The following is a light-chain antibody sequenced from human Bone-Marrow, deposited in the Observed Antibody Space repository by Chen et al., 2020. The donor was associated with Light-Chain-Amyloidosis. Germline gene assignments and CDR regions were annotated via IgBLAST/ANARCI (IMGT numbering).Light chain of an antibody. CDR3: TSYTSSNTIL. CDR2: EVS. J-gene: IGLJ2*01. Sequence: QSALTQPASVSGSPGQSITISCPGTSIDVGGYNYVSWYQHSPGKAPKLIIYEVSKRPSVVSNRCSGSKSGNTASLTISGLQAEDETDYYCTSYTSSNTILFGGGTKLTVL. V-gene: IGLV2-14*01. CDR1: SIDVGGYNY.